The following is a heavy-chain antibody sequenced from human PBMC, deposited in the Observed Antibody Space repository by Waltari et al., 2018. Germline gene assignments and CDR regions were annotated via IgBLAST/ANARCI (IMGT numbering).Heavy chain of an antibody. D-gene: IGHD2-21*02. CDR1: GFQFGDYS. J-gene: IGHJ6*03. CDR2: IRYDSSMG. CDR3: AKGGIVGTVGPYYVDL. V-gene: IGHV3-30*02. Sequence: QGQLVESGGGVLQPGGSLTLSCEASGFQFGDYSMHWVRQAQGKGLEWLAYIRYDSSMGYYANNIAGRVTVSRNDAQRTLQMRLTSLRVSDSAVYFCAKGGIVGTVGPYYVDLWGRGTSVFVS.